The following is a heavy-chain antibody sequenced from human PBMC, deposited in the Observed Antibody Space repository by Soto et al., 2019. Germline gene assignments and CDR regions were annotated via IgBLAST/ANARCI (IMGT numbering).Heavy chain of an antibody. CDR2: ISGSGGST. Sequence: GGSLRLSCAASGFTFSSYAMSWVRQAPGKGLEWVSAISGSGGSTYYADSVKGRFTISRDNSKNTLYLQMNSLRAEDTAVYYCAKDDPTGDYYDSSGYPFDYWGQGTLVTVSS. D-gene: IGHD3-22*01. V-gene: IGHV3-23*01. CDR1: GFTFSSYA. J-gene: IGHJ4*02. CDR3: AKDDPTGDYYDSSGYPFDY.